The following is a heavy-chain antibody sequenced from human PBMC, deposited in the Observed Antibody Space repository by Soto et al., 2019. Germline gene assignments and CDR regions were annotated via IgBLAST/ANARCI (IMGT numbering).Heavy chain of an antibody. V-gene: IGHV1-69*02. J-gene: IGHJ4*02. D-gene: IGHD6-13*01. CDR1: GGPFTSYT. CDR2: IIPILGIA. CDR3: ARVTMQLATH. Sequence: QVQLVQSGAEVKKPGSSVKVSCKAPGGPFTSYTISWVRRAPGQGLEWMGRIIPILGIANSAQKFQGRVTITADKSTSTAYMELSSLRSEDTAVYYCARVTMQLATHWGQGTLVTVSS.